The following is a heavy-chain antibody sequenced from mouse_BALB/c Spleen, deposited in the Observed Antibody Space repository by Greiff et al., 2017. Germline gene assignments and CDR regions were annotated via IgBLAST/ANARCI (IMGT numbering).Heavy chain of an antibody. CDR3: GRECNTTVPYAMDY. J-gene: IGHJ4*01. CDR2: IWAGRST. D-gene: IGHD1-1*01. CDR1: GFSLTSYG. Sequence: QVQLQQSGPGLVAPSQSLSITCTVSGFSLTSYGVHWVRQPPGKGLEWLGVIWAGRSTNYNSALMSRLSISKDNSKSQVFLKMNSLQTDDTAMYCGGRECNTTVPYAMDYWGQGTSVTVSS. V-gene: IGHV2-9*02.